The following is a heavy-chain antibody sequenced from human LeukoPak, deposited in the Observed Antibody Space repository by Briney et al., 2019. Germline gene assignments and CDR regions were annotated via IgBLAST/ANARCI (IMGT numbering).Heavy chain of an antibody. V-gene: IGHV1-18*01. CDR1: GYTCTSYG. Sequence: ASVKVSCKASGYTCTSYGISWVRQAPGQGLKWMGWISAYNGNTNYAQKLQGRVTMTTDTSTSTAYMELRSQRSYDTAVYYGARADYDMLAGKGGFDPWGQGTLVTVSS. CDR2: ISAYNGNT. CDR3: ARADYDMLAGKGGFDP. J-gene: IGHJ5*02. D-gene: IGHD3-9*01.